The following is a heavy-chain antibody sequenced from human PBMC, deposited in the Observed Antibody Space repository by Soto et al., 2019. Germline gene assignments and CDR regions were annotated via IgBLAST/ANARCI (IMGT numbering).Heavy chain of an antibody. Sequence: QVQLQQWGAGLLKPSETLSLTCAVYGGSFSGYYWSWIRQPPGKGLEWIGEINHSGSTNYNPSLKSRVTISVDTSKNQFSLKLSSVTAADTDVYYCARGREWLFFPYGMDVWGQGTTVTVSS. CDR3: ARGREWLFFPYGMDV. CDR1: GGSFSGYY. V-gene: IGHV4-34*01. J-gene: IGHJ6*02. D-gene: IGHD3-3*01. CDR2: INHSGST.